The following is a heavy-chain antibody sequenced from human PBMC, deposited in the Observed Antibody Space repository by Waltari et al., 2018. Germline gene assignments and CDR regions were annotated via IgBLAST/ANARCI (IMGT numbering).Heavy chain of an antibody. CDR2: ITCSGGST. D-gene: IGHD3-16*01. CDR1: GFTFTSYA. CDR3: AKSPPVTSGGANYYFDY. J-gene: IGHJ4*02. V-gene: IGHV3-23*01. Sequence: EVQLLESGGGLVQPGGSLRISCAASGFTFTSYAMSWVRQAPGKGLEWVSGITCSGGSTYYADSVKGRFTISRDNSKNTLYRQMNSLRAEDTAVYYCAKSPPVTSGGANYYFDYWGQGTLVTVSS.